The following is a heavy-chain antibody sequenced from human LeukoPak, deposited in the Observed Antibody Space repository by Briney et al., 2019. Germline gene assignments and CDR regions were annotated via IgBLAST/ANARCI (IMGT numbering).Heavy chain of an antibody. CDR3: ARDPPSGYSYGYFDY. CDR1: GFTVSSNY. Sequence: GGSLRLSCAASGFTVSSNYMSWVRQAPGKGLEWVSVIYSGGSTHYADSVKGRFTISRDNSKNTLYLQMNSLRAEDTAVYYCARDPPSGYSYGYFDYWGQGTLVTVSS. D-gene: IGHD5-18*01. J-gene: IGHJ4*02. V-gene: IGHV3-66*01. CDR2: IYSGGST.